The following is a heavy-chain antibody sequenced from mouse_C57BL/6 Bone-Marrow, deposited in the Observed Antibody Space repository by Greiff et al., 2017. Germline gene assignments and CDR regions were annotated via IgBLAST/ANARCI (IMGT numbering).Heavy chain of an antibody. CDR2: IYPGRGST. Sequence: VQLVESGAELVKPGASVKMSCKASGYTFTSYWITWVKQRPGQGLEWIGDIYPGRGSTNYNEKFKSKATLTVDTSSSTAYMQLSSLTSEYSAVYYCASSSVHFDCWGQGTTLTVSS. J-gene: IGHJ2*01. V-gene: IGHV1-55*01. CDR1: GYTFTSYW. CDR3: ASSSVHFDC. D-gene: IGHD3-2*02.